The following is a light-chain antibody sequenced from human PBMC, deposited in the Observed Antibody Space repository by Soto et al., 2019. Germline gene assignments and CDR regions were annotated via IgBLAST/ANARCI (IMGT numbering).Light chain of an antibody. CDR3: QQYGSSPRT. CDR2: AAS. V-gene: IGKV3-20*01. J-gene: IGKJ1*01. Sequence: DIEMTQAPGTLSLSPGERATLSCRASQSVGSSYLVWYQQKPGQAPRLLIYAASSRATGIPDRFSGSGSGTDFTLTSSRLEPVDFAVYYCQQYGSSPRTFGQGTKVDIK. CDR1: QSVGSSY.